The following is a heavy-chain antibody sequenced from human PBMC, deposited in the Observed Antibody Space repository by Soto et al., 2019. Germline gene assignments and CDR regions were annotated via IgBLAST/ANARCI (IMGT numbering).Heavy chain of an antibody. CDR3: AREKWGSGSRWLDP. D-gene: IGHD6-19*01. Sequence: ASVKVSCKASGYTFSNFAMHWVRQAPGQRLEWMGWINPGNWNTKYSQKFQGRVTITRDTSASTAYMELSSLTSEDTAVYYCAREKWGSGSRWLDPWGQGTLVTVSS. V-gene: IGHV1-3*01. CDR1: GYTFSNFA. CDR2: INPGNWNT. J-gene: IGHJ5*02.